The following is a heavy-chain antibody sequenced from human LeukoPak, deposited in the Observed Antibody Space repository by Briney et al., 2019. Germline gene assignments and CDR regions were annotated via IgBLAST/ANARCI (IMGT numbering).Heavy chain of an antibody. V-gene: IGHV1-18*01. CDR2: ISAYNGNT. D-gene: IGHD2-2*01. Sequence: GASVKVSCKASGYTFTSYGISWVRQAPGQGLEWMGWISAYNGNTNYAQKLQGRVTMTTDTSTSTAYMELRSLRSDDTAVYYCARANPIVVVPAAVDYWGQGTLVTVSS. CDR3: ARANPIVVVPAAVDY. J-gene: IGHJ4*02. CDR1: GYTFTSYG.